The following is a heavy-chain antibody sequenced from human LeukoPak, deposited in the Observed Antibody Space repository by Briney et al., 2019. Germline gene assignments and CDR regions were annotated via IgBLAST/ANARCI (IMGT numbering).Heavy chain of an antibody. CDR3: ARGWGDY. V-gene: IGHV1-18*01. CDR1: GYTFTNYG. Sequence: GASVKVSFKASGYTFTNYGISWVRQAPGQGLEWMGWISAHNGDTNYLQKFQDRVTMTTDTSTTTAYMELRGLRSDETAVYYCARGWGDYWGQGTLVTVSS. D-gene: IGHD6-19*01. J-gene: IGHJ4*02. CDR2: ISAHNGDT.